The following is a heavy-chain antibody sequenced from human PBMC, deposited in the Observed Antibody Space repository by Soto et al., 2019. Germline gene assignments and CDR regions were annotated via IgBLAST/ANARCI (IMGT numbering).Heavy chain of an antibody. J-gene: IGHJ6*02. Sequence: QVQLVESGGGVVQPGRSLRLSCAASGFTFSSYAMHWVRQAPGKGLEWVAVISYDGSNKYYADSVKGRFTISRDNSKNPLYLQMNSLRAEDTAVYYCARPYYYDSYGMDVWGQGTTVTVSS. D-gene: IGHD3-22*01. V-gene: IGHV3-30-3*01. CDR3: ARPYYYDSYGMDV. CDR2: ISYDGSNK. CDR1: GFTFSSYA.